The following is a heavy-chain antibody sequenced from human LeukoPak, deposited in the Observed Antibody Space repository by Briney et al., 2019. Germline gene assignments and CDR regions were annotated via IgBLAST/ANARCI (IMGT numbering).Heavy chain of an antibody. CDR1: GYTFTDYY. Sequence: ASVKVSCKASGYTFTDYYTHWVRQVSAHGLGWMGIFRPSGTTTVYPLELQARVTLTRDTSTSTVYMELSSLTSADTAVYFCARESGGRTGGKTFDYWGQGTLVTVSS. CDR2: FRPSGTTT. V-gene: IGHV1-46*01. D-gene: IGHD1-26*01. J-gene: IGHJ4*02. CDR3: ARESGGRTGGKTFDY.